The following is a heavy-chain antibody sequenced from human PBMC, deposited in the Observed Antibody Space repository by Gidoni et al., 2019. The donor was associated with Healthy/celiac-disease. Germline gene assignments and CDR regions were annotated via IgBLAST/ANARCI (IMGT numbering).Heavy chain of an antibody. J-gene: IGHJ6*02. CDR2: ISWDGGST. D-gene: IGHD6-13*01. V-gene: IGHV3-43*01. Sequence: EVQLVESGGVVVQPGGSLRLSCAASGFTFDYYTMHWVRQAPGKGLEWVSLISWDGGSTYYADSVKGRFTISRDNSKNSLYLQMNSLRTEDTALYYCAKACSAAAGKGAVDYGMDVWGQGTTVTVSS. CDR3: AKACSAAAGKGAVDYGMDV. CDR1: GFTFDYYT.